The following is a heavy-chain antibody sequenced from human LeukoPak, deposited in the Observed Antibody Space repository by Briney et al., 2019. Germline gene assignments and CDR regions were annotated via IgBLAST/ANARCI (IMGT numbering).Heavy chain of an antibody. V-gene: IGHV1-46*01. J-gene: IGHJ4*02. D-gene: IGHD1-26*01. CDR2: INPNGGHT. CDR1: VYTFTIYY. Sequence: ASVKVSCKASVYTFTIYYMHWVRHPRRQGLEWVGIINPNGGHTSYAQKFQGRVTQTRDTSTSTVYMELSSLRSEDTAVYYCARAKRELLPYSLDYWGQGTLVTVSS. CDR3: ARAKRELLPYSLDY.